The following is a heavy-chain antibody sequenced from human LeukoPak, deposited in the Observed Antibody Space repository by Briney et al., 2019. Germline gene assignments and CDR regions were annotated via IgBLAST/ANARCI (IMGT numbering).Heavy chain of an antibody. CDR1: GFTFSSYW. D-gene: IGHD1-26*01. J-gene: IGHJ4*02. V-gene: IGHV3-74*01. Sequence: GGSLRLSCAASGFTFSSYWMHWVRQAPGKGLLWVSRINTNGITTTYADSMKGRFTISRDNAKDTLYLQMNSLRAEDTAVYYCARYSGSYSFDYWGQGTLVTVSS. CDR2: INTNGITT. CDR3: ARYSGSYSFDY.